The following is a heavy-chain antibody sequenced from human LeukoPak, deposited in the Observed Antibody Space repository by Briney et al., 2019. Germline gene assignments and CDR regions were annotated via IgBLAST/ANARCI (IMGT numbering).Heavy chain of an antibody. V-gene: IGHV3-30-3*01. CDR1: GFTFSSYA. J-gene: IGHJ4*02. CDR2: ISYDGSNK. CDR3: ASGITYYYDSSGYGDY. Sequence: PGRSLRLSCAASGFTFSSYAMHWVRQAPGKGLEWVAVISYDGSNKYYADSVKGRFTISRDNSKNTLYLQMNSLRAEDTAVYYCASGITYYYDSSGYGDYWGQGTLVTVSS. D-gene: IGHD3-22*01.